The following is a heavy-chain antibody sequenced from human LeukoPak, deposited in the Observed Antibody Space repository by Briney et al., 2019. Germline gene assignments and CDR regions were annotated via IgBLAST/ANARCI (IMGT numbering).Heavy chain of an antibody. D-gene: IGHD3-9*01. CDR3: ARVPLLRFFDWHIRTHTYYYYMDV. V-gene: IGHV4-59*01. Sequence: PSETLSLTCTVSGGSIGSYYWSWIRQPPGKGLEWIGYIYYSGSTNYNPSLKSRVTISVDTSKNQFSLKLSSVTAADTAVYYCARVPLLRFFDWHIRTHTYYYYMDVWGKGTTVTISS. CDR1: GGSIGSYY. J-gene: IGHJ6*03. CDR2: IYYSGST.